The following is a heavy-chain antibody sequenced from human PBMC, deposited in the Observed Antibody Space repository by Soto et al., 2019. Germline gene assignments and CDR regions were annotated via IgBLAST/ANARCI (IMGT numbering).Heavy chain of an antibody. D-gene: IGHD3-22*01. CDR1: GSTFSSYS. CDR2: ISKSSRYI. Sequence: GGSLRLSCAASGSTFSSYSMNWVRQAPGKGLEWVSSISKSSRYIYYADSVKGRFTISRDNAKNSLYLQMNSLRAEDTAVYYCARDYYDSFFDYWGQGTLVTVSS. V-gene: IGHV3-21*01. CDR3: ARDYYDSFFDY. J-gene: IGHJ4*02.